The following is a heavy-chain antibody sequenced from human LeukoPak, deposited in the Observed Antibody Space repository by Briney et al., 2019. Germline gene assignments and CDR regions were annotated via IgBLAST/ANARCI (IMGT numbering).Heavy chain of an antibody. V-gene: IGHV3-43*02. CDR3: AKESGKFDY. J-gene: IGHJ4*02. Sequence: GGSLRLSCVASGXNFDDSAMHWVRQAPGKGLEWVSLISADGGSTFSADSVKGRFSISRDKSKNSLYLQMNSLRSEDTAMYYCAKESGKFDYWGQGTLVAVSS. CDR2: ISADGGST. CDR1: GXNFDDSA.